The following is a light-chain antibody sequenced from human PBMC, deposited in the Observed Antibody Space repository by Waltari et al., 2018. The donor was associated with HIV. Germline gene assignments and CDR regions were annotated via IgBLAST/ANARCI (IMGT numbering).Light chain of an antibody. J-gene: IGLJ3*02. CDR3: CSYAGNYTGV. V-gene: IGLV2-11*01. CDR2: DVT. CDR1: SSDVGAYNY. Sequence: QSALTQPRSVSGSPGQSVIISCTGTSSDVGAYNYVPWYQQHPGKAPKRMIYDVTRRPSGLPDRFSGSKSGNTASLTISGLQAEDEADYYCCSYAGNYTGVFGGGTKLTVL.